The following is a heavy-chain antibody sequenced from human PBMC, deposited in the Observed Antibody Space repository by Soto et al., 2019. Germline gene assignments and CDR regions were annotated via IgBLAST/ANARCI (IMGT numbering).Heavy chain of an antibody. Sequence: PGGSLRLSCAASGFTFSSYAMSWVRQAPGKGLEWVSAISGSGGSKYYADSVKGRFTISRDNSKNTLYLQMNSLRAEDTAVYYCTRHWMSGYSYGYRFDPWGQGTLVTVSS. D-gene: IGHD5-18*01. CDR2: ISGSGGSK. J-gene: IGHJ5*02. CDR3: TRHWMSGYSYGYRFDP. CDR1: GFTFSSYA. V-gene: IGHV3-23*01.